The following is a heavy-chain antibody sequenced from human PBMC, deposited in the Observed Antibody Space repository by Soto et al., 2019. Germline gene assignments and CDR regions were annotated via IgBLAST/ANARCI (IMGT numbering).Heavy chain of an antibody. D-gene: IGHD4-17*01. CDR1: GGSFSGYY. CDR2: INHSGST. J-gene: IGHJ4*02. Sequence: QVQLQQWGAGLLKPSETLSLTCAVYGGSFSGYYWSWIRQPPGKGLEWIGEINHSGSTNYNPSLTSRVTISVDTSKNQFSLKLSSVTAADTAVYYCAREVKNGDPLFDYWGQGTLVTVSS. V-gene: IGHV4-34*01. CDR3: AREVKNGDPLFDY.